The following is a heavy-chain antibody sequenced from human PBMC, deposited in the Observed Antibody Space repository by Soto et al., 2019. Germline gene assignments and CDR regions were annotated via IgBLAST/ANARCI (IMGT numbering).Heavy chain of an antibody. CDR2: IYYSGST. CDR1: GGSVSSGSYY. Sequence: QVQLQESGPGLVKPSETLSLTCTVSGGSVSSGSYYWSWIRQPPGKGLEWIGYIYYSGSTNYNPSLKSRLTISVDTSKTQFSLKLSSVTAADMAVYYCAITNYYYDGMDVWGQGTTVTVSS. CDR3: AITNYYYDGMDV. J-gene: IGHJ6*02. V-gene: IGHV4-61*01.